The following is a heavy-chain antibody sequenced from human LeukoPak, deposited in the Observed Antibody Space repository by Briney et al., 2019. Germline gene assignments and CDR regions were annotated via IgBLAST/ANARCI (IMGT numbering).Heavy chain of an antibody. J-gene: IGHJ6*03. CDR3: ARDGLRFLEWFQLYYYYLHMDV. CDR1: GYTFTGYY. Sequence: ASVKVSCKASGYTFTGYYMHWVRQAPGQGLEWMGWINPNSGGTNYAQKFQGRVTMTRDTSISTAYMELSRLRSDDPAVYYCARDGLRFLEWFQLYYYYLHMDVWGKGTTVTVSS. V-gene: IGHV1-2*02. CDR2: INPNSGGT. D-gene: IGHD3-3*01.